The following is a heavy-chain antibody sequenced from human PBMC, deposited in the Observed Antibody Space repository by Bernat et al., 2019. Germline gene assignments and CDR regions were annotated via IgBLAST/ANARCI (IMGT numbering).Heavy chain of an antibody. Sequence: EVQLLESGGGLVQPGGSLRLSCTASGFTFSSYGMSWVRQAPGKGLEWVSAISGIGDSTYYAESVKGRFSIYRDNSKNTVYLQMNNLRAEDTDVYYCAKDGITFGGVMRYHAFDIWGQGTMVTVST. CDR3: AKDGITFGGVMRYHAFDI. D-gene: IGHD3-16*01. CDR2: ISGIGDST. V-gene: IGHV3-23*01. CDR1: GFTFSSYG. J-gene: IGHJ3*02.